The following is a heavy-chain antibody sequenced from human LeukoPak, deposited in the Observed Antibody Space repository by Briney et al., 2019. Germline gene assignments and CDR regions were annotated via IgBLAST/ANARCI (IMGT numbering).Heavy chain of an antibody. J-gene: IGHJ4*02. CDR2: ISVGGSTM. Sequence: PGGSLRLSCAASGFTFRSYEMNWVRQAPGKGLEWVSYISVGGSTMYYADSVKGRFTISRDTAKNSLYLQMNSLRAEDTAVYYCARDPPTVPYYFDCWGQGTLVTVSS. CDR3: ARDPPTVPYYFDC. V-gene: IGHV3-48*03. D-gene: IGHD4-17*01. CDR1: GFTFRSYE.